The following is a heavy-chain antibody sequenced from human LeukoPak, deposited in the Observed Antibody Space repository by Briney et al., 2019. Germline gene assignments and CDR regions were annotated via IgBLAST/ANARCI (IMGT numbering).Heavy chain of an antibody. J-gene: IGHJ6*02. Sequence: PSETLSLTCTVSGGSISSGGHYWSWIRQLPGKGLEWIGYIYYSGSAYYNPSLKSRVTMSLDTSKNQFSLKLSSVTAADTAVYYCARGVDDYVWGSYRPRDYYYYGMDVWGQGTTVTVSS. CDR2: IYYSGSA. D-gene: IGHD3-16*02. V-gene: IGHV4-31*03. CDR1: GGSISSGGHY. CDR3: ARGVDDYVWGSYRPRDYYYYGMDV.